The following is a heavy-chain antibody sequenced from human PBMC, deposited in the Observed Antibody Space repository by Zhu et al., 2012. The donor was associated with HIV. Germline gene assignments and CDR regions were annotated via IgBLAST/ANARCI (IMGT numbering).Heavy chain of an antibody. CDR3: ARRGPLILTSIDWYFDL. Sequence: QVQLQQWGAGLLKPSETLSLTCAVYGGSFSGYYWSWIRQPPGKGLEWIGEINHSGSTNYNPSLKSRVTISVDTSKNQFSLKLSSVTAADTAVYYCARRGPLILTSIDWYFDLWGRGTLVTVSS. D-gene: IGHD2-2*01. CDR1: GGSFSGYY. J-gene: IGHJ2*01. CDR2: INHSGST. V-gene: IGHV4-34*01.